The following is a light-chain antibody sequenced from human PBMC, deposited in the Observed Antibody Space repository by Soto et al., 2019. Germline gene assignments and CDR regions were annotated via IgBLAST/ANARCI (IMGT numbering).Light chain of an antibody. Sequence: DIQLTHSPSSLCASVGDRVTITCLVSQGISSYLNWYRQKPGKAPKLLIYAASSLQSGVPSRFSGSGSGTDFTLTISSLQPEDFATYYCQQSYSTPITFGQGTRLEIK. CDR3: QQSYSTPIT. V-gene: IGKV1-39*01. J-gene: IGKJ5*01. CDR2: AAS. CDR1: QGISSY.